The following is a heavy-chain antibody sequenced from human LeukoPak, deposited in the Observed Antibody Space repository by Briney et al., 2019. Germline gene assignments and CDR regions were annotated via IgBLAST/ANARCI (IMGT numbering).Heavy chain of an antibody. Sequence: GGSLRLSCAASGLTVSSNCMSWVRQAPGRGLEWVSGISYSSETIGYVDFVKGRFTISRDNAKNSLYLQMNSLRPEDTALDYCAKDRGGSSELGDAFGVWGQGTMVSVSS. V-gene: IGHV3-9*01. CDR1: GLTVSSNC. CDR2: ISYSSETI. J-gene: IGHJ3*01. D-gene: IGHD3-10*01. CDR3: AKDRGGSSELGDAFGV.